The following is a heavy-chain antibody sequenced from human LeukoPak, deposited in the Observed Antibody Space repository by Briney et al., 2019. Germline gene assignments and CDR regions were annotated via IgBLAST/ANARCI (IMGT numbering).Heavy chain of an antibody. D-gene: IGHD7-27*01. J-gene: IGHJ4*02. V-gene: IGHV4-59*01. Sequence: PSETLSLTCTVSGGSISSYYWSWIRQPPGKGLEWIGYIYYSGSTNYNPSLKSRVTISVDTSENQFSLKLSSVAAADTAVYYCARADKLGFYFDYWGQGTLVTVSS. CDR1: GGSISSYY. CDR3: ARADKLGFYFDY. CDR2: IYYSGST.